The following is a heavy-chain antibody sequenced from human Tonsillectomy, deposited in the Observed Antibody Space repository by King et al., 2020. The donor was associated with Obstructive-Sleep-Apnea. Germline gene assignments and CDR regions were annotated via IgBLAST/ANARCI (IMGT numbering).Heavy chain of an antibody. D-gene: IGHD1-20*01. V-gene: IGHV1-58*02. CDR2: VVVGSGNT. CDR3: AAEITGTEAFDI. J-gene: IGHJ3*02. Sequence: QLVESGPEVMEPGTSVKVPCRASGFTFSSSTMHWVRQARGQRLEWIGGVVVGSGNTNYAQKFQERVTITRDMSTRTTYMELSSLRPEDTAVFYCAAEITGTEAFDIWGQGTVVTVSS. CDR1: GFTFSSST.